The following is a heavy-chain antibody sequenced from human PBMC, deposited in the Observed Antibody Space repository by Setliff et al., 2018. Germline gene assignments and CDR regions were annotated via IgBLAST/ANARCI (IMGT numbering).Heavy chain of an antibody. J-gene: IGHJ3*01. CDR3: ARIAYFDFWRGFGVGAFDL. CDR1: GASVSNVNYY. CDR2: IYYSGKT. V-gene: IGHV4-39*01. Sequence: SETLSLTCSVSGASVSNVNYYWGWIRQPPGKGLEWVGSIYYSGKTYPNPSFKSRVTMSVDKSKNQFSLKLASVTAADRAVYYCARIAYFDFWRGFGVGAFDLWGHGSVVTVSS. D-gene: IGHD3-3*01.